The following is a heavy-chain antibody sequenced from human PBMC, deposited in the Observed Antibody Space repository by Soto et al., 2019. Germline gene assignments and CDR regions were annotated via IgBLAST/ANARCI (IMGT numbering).Heavy chain of an antibody. J-gene: IGHJ6*02. D-gene: IGHD6-13*01. CDR1: GGSISSGGYY. CDR3: ARDAAAAGNGRMDV. V-gene: IGHV4-31*03. CDR2: IYYSGST. Sequence: QVQLQESGPGLVKPSQTLSLTCTVSGGSISSGGYYWSWIRQHPGKGLEWIGYIYYSGSTYYNPSLKSRVTISVDTSKNQFSLKLSSVTAADTAVYYWARDAAAAGNGRMDVWGQGTTVTVSS.